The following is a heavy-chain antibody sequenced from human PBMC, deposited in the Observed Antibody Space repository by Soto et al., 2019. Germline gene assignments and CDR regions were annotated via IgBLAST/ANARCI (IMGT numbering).Heavy chain of an antibody. CDR3: ARDGLIGYCSGGSCTYYYYGMDV. Sequence: ASVKVSCKASGYTFTSYGIGWVRQAPGQGLEWMGWINTFNGNTDYTQKFQGRVTMTTDTSTSAAYMELRSLRSDDTAVYYCARDGLIGYCSGGSCTYYYYGMDVWGQGTTVSVSS. V-gene: IGHV1-18*01. CDR1: GYTFTSYG. J-gene: IGHJ6*02. CDR2: INTFNGNT. D-gene: IGHD2-15*01.